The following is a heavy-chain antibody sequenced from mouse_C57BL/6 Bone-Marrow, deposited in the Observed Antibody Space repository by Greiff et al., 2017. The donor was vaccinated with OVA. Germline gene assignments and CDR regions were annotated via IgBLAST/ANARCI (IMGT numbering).Heavy chain of an antibody. D-gene: IGHD3-2*02. CDR3: TREGHSSGLDY. Sequence: EVKLVESGGGLVKPGGSLKLSCAASGFTFSDYGMHWVRQAPEKGLEWVAYISSGSSTIYYADTVKGRFTISRDNAKNTLYLQMSSLKSEDTAMYYCTREGHSSGLDYWGQGTTLTVSS. J-gene: IGHJ2*01. CDR2: ISSGSSTI. CDR1: GFTFSDYG. V-gene: IGHV5-17*03.